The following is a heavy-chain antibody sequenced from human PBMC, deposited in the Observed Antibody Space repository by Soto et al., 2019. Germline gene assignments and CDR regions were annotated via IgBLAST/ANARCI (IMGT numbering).Heavy chain of an antibody. CDR1: GDSVSSNSAA. CDR2: TYYRSRWYH. J-gene: IGHJ6*03. D-gene: IGHD1-7*01. Sequence: PSQTLSLTCAISGDSVSSNSAAWNWIRQSPSRGLEWLGRTYYRSRWYHDHAVSVKSRITINPDTSKNQFSLQLTSVTPEDTAVYYCAGTTSQYWYYMDVWGQGTTVTVSS. CDR3: AGTTSQYWYYMDV. V-gene: IGHV6-1*01.